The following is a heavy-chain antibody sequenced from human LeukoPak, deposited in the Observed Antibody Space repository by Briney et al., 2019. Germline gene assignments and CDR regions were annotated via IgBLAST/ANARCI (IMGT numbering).Heavy chain of an antibody. V-gene: IGHV3-48*03. CDR1: GFTFSSYE. CDR3: AELGITMIGGV. D-gene: IGHD3-10*02. Sequence: GGSLRLSCAASGFTFSSYEMNWVRQAPGKGLEWVSYISSSGYTISYADSVKGRFTISRDNAKNSLYLQMNSLRAEDTAVYYCAELGITMIGGVWGKGTTVTISS. J-gene: IGHJ6*04. CDR2: ISSSGYTI.